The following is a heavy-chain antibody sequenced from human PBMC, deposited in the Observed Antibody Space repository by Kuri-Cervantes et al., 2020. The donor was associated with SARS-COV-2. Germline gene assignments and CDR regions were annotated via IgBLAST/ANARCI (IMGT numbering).Heavy chain of an antibody. V-gene: IGHV4-39*07. CDR2: IYHSGST. D-gene: IGHD7-27*01. J-gene: IGHJ3*02. Sequence: SETLSLTCTVSGGSISSSSYCWGWIRQPPGKGLEWIGSIYHSGSTYYNPSLKSRVTISVDTSKNQFSLKLSSVTAADTAVYYCARPFNWGSTHAFDIWGQGTMVTVSS. CDR1: GGSISSSSYC. CDR3: ARPFNWGSTHAFDI.